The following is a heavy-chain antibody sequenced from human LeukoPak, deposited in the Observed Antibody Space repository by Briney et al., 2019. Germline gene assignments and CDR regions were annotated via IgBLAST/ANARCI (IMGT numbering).Heavy chain of an antibody. J-gene: IGHJ4*02. CDR3: ARGLVGGVYDY. D-gene: IGHD3-16*01. CDR1: GGSFSGYY. Sequence: SETLSLTCAVYGGSFSGYYWSWIRQPPGKGLEWIGEINHSGSTNYNPSLKSRVTISVGTSKNQFSLKLSSVTAADTAVYYCARGLVGGVYDYWGQGTLVTVSS. V-gene: IGHV4-34*01. CDR2: INHSGST.